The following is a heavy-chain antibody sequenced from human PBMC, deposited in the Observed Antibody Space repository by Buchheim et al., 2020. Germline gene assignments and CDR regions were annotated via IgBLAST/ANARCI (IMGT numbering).Heavy chain of an antibody. Sequence: QVQLQQWGARLLKPSETLSLTCDVPGGPFSGNYWTWIRQTPGKGLEWIGDIDHSGSINYSPSLKSRVFMSADRSKSQVALILSSVTAADTAVYYCARGPRICSSVRCDVPYYSYYGLDVWGQGTT. V-gene: IGHV4-34*01. CDR1: GGPFSGNY. J-gene: IGHJ6*02. D-gene: IGHD2-2*01. CDR2: IDHSGSI. CDR3: ARGPRICSSVRCDVPYYSYYGLDV.